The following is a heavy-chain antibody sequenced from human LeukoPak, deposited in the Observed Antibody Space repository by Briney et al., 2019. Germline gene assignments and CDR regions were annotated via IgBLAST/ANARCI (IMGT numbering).Heavy chain of an antibody. D-gene: IGHD5-12*01. CDR3: ARRASMATIDY. J-gene: IGHJ4*02. Sequence: GESLKISCKGSGYSFTRYWIGWVRQMPGKGLEWLGIIYPGDSDTTYSPSFQGQVTISADKSISTAYLQWSSLKASDTAMYYCARRASMATIDYWGQGTLVTVSS. CDR1: GYSFTRYW. V-gene: IGHV5-51*01. CDR2: IYPGDSDT.